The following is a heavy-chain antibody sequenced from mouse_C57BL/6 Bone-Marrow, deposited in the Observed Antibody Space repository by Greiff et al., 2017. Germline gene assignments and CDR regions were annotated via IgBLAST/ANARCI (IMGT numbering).Heavy chain of an antibody. J-gene: IGHJ3*01. CDR2: INSDGGST. CDR3: ARHRSNYGGFAY. CDR1: EYEFPSHD. D-gene: IGHD2-5*01. Sequence: EVKVVESGGGLVQPGESLKLSCESNEYEFPSHDMSWVRKTPEKRLELVAAINSDGGSTYYPDTMESRFIISRENTKKTLYLQRSRMRAEDTALYYCARHRSNYGGFAYWGQGTLVTGSA. V-gene: IGHV5-2*01.